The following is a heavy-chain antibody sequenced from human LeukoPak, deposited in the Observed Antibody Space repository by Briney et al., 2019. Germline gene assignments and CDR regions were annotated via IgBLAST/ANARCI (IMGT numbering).Heavy chain of an antibody. CDR3: ARSGPRGAQAAAGGVDY. V-gene: IGHV3-23*01. J-gene: IGHJ4*02. CDR2: ISGSGGTT. D-gene: IGHD6-13*01. Sequence: PGGSLRLSCAASGFTFSTYAMNWVRQAPGKGLEWVSGISGSGGTTYYADSVKGRFTISRDNSKNTLYLQMNYLRAEDTALYYCARSGPRGAQAAAGGVDYWGQGTLVTVSS. CDR1: GFTFSTYA.